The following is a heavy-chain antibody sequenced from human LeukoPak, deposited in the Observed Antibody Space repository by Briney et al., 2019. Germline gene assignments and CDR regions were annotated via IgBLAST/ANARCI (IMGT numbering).Heavy chain of an antibody. CDR1: GYTFTSYA. V-gene: IGHV1-3*01. CDR2: INAGNGNT. CDR3: ARADTPNNYYYYGMDV. D-gene: IGHD1/OR15-1a*01. J-gene: IGHJ6*02. Sequence: ASVKVSCKASGYTFTSYAIHWVRQAPGQRLEWMGWINAGNGNTKYSQKFQGRVTITRDTSASTAYMELSSLRSEDTAVYYCARADTPNNYYYYGMDVWGQGTTVTVSS.